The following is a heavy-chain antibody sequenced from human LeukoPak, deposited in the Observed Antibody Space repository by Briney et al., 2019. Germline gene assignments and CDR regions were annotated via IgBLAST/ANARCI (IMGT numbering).Heavy chain of an antibody. CDR1: GFTFRTYW. D-gene: IGHD6-19*01. CDR2: IKQDGSEK. Sequence: GGSLRLSCAASGFTFRTYWMSWVRQAPGKGLEWVAIIKQDGSEKYYVDSVKGRFTISRDNAKNSLYLQMNSLRAEDTAVYYCTRDLQGYSSGWYRGDYWGQGTLVTVSS. J-gene: IGHJ4*02. V-gene: IGHV3-7*01. CDR3: TRDLQGYSSGWYRGDY.